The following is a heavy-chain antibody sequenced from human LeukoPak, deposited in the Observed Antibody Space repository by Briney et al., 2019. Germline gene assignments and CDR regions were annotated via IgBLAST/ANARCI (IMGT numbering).Heavy chain of an antibody. CDR3: ARDPTPYYDFWSGYYTVRPYYFDY. D-gene: IGHD3-3*01. Sequence: PSETLSLTCAVYGGSFSGYYWSWLRQPPGKGLEWIGAINHSGSTNYNPSLKSRVTISVDTSKNQFSLKLSSVTAADTAVYYCARDPTPYYDFWSGYYTVRPYYFDYWGQGTLVTVSS. CDR2: INHSGST. CDR1: GGSFSGYY. J-gene: IGHJ4*02. V-gene: IGHV4-34*01.